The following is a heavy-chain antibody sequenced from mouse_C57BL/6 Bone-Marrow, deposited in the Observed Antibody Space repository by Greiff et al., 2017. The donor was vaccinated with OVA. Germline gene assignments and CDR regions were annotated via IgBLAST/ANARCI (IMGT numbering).Heavy chain of an antibody. CDR2: IYSRSGNT. CDR1: GYTFTSYG. CDR3: ARFTTVVADWYFDV. V-gene: IGHV1-81*01. D-gene: IGHD1-1*01. J-gene: IGHJ1*03. Sequence: QVQLQQSGAELARPGASVKLSCTASGYTFTSYGISWVKQRTGPGLEWIGEIYSRSGNTYYNEKFKGTATLNAEQSSSTAYMELRSLTAEDSAVYFCARFTTVVADWYFDVWGTGTTVTVSS.